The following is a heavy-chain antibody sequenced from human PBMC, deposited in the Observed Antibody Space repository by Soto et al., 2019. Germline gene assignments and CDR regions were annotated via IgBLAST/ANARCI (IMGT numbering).Heavy chain of an antibody. Sequence: QVPLVQSGPEVKKPGASVKVSCKASGYTFTSYDINWVRQAPGQGLGWMGWISVYDGNTNYAQKLQDRVTMTTDTSTSTAYMELRSLRSDDTAVYYCASALGIGDYWGQGTQVTVSS. CDR3: ASALGIGDY. CDR1: GYTFTSYD. CDR2: ISVYDGNT. V-gene: IGHV1-18*01. J-gene: IGHJ4*02. D-gene: IGHD7-27*01.